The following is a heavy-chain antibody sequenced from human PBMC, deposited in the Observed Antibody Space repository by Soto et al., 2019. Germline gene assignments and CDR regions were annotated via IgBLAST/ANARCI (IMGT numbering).Heavy chain of an antibody. CDR2: FYYRGST. Sequence: QVQLQESGPGLVKPSQTLSLTCTFSGGSISSGSYYWSWIRQHPGKGLEWIGYFYYRGSTYYNPYLKSRISRSQDTSKNQFSLNLNSVTAADTALYYCARSIFRATYAFDIWGQGTMVTVSS. V-gene: IGHV4-31*03. CDR3: ARSIFRATYAFDI. J-gene: IGHJ3*02. CDR1: GGSISSGSYY. D-gene: IGHD3-3*01.